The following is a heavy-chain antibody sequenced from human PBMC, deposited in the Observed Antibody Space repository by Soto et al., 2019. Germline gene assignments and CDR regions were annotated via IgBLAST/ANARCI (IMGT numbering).Heavy chain of an antibody. Sequence: EVQLLESGGGLVQPGGSLRLSCAASGFTFSSYAMSWVRRAPGKGLEWVSAISGSGGSTYYADSVKGRFTISRDNSKNTLYLQMNSLRAEVTAVYYCAKIGYSSGWYGDWGQGTLVTVSS. CDR2: ISGSGGST. CDR3: AKIGYSSGWYGD. J-gene: IGHJ4*02. D-gene: IGHD6-19*01. V-gene: IGHV3-23*01. CDR1: GFTFSSYA.